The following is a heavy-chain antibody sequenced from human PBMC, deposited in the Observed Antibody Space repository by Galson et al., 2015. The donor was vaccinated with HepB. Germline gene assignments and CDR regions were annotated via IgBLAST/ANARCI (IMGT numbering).Heavy chain of an antibody. CDR3: ARVPYGGLMYYFDY. CDR2: ISYDGSNK. CDR1: GSTFSSYA. J-gene: IGHJ4*02. V-gene: IGHV3-30*04. Sequence: SLRLSCAASGSTFSSYAMHWVRQAPGKGLEWVAVISYDGSNKYYADSVKGRFTISRDNSKNTLYLQMNSLRAEDTAVYYCARVPYGGLMYYFDYWGQGTLVTVSS. D-gene: IGHD2-8*01.